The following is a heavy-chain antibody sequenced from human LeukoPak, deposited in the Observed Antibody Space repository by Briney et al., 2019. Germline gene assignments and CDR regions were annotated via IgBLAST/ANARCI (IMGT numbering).Heavy chain of an antibody. CDR3: ARPRVAVAGRGGFDI. D-gene: IGHD6-19*01. CDR1: GGSISSSSYY. CDR2: FYYSGST. Sequence: SETLSLTCTVSGGSISSSSYYWGWIRQPPGMGLEWIGSFYYSGSTYYNPSLKSRVTISVDTSKNQFSLKLSSVTAADTAVYYCARPRVAVAGRGGFDIWGQGTMVTVSS. J-gene: IGHJ3*02. V-gene: IGHV4-39*01.